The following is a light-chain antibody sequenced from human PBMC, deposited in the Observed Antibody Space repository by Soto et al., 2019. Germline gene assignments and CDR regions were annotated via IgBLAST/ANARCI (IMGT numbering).Light chain of an antibody. Sequence: EIVLAQSPATLSLSPGERATLSCRASQSVSSYLAWYQQKPGQAPRLLIYDASTRATGIPARFSGSGSGTEFTLTIRSLQSEDLAVYYCQQYNNWPPITVGQGTRLEIK. CDR1: QSVSSY. CDR2: DAS. J-gene: IGKJ5*01. CDR3: QQYNNWPPIT. V-gene: IGKV3D-15*01.